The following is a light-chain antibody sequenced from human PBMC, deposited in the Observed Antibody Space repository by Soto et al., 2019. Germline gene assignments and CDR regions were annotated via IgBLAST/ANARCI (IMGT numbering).Light chain of an antibody. CDR2: DTS. V-gene: IGKV3-15*01. J-gene: IGKJ1*01. CDR1: QGIGDT. CDR3: LQYHNLWA. Sequence: EIVRTQSPATLSVSPGAGATLSCRASQGIGDTLAWYKPKPGQTPRLLIYDTSIRATGVPARFSGSGSGTEFTLTIRSLKSDDFTVYSCLQYHNLWAFGQGTKVDIK.